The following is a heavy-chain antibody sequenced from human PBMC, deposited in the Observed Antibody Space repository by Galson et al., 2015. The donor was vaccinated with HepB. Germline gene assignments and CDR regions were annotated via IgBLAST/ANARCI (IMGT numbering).Heavy chain of an antibody. V-gene: IGHV3-21*01. Sequence: SLRLSCAASGFTFSSYSMNWVRQAPGKGLEWVSSISSSSSYIYYADSVKGRFTISRDNAKNSLYLQMNSLRAEDTAVYYCARDQVAVAGTFAFDIWGQGTMVTVSS. CDR1: GFTFSSYS. D-gene: IGHD6-19*01. J-gene: IGHJ3*02. CDR2: ISSSSSYI. CDR3: ARDQVAVAGTFAFDI.